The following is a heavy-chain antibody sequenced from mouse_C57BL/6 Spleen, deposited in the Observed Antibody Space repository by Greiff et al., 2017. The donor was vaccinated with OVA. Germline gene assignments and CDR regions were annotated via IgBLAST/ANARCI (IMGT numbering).Heavy chain of an antibody. CDR2: LDPANGNT. D-gene: IGHD1-1*01. V-gene: IGHV14-3*01. Sequence: EVKLVESVAELVRPGASVKLSCTASGFNIKNTYMHWVKQRPEQGLEWIGRLDPANGNTKYAPKFQGKGTITADTSSNTAYLQLSSLTAEDTAIYYCARSVTTVVATSMDYWGQGTSVTVAS. CDR3: ARSVTTVVATSMDY. CDR1: GFNIKNTY. J-gene: IGHJ4*01.